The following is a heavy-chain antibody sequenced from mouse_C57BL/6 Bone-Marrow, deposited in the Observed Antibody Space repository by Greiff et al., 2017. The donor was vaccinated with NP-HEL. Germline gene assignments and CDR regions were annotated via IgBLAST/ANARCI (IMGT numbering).Heavy chain of an antibody. V-gene: IGHV1-55*01. J-gene: IGHJ3*01. Sequence: QVQLQQPGAELVKPGASVKMSCKASVYTFTSYWITWVKQRPGQGLEWIGDIYPGSGSTNYNEKFKSKATLTVDTSSSTAYMQLSSLTSEDSAVYYCARGRIYYYGSSPFAYWGQGTLVTVSA. CDR2: IYPGSGST. CDR3: ARGRIYYYGSSPFAY. D-gene: IGHD1-1*01. CDR1: VYTFTSYW.